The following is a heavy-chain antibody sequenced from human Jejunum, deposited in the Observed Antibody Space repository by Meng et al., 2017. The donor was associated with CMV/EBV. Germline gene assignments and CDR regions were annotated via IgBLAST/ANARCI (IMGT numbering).Heavy chain of an antibody. V-gene: IGHV4-39*07. CDR3: TRAARSASGVFDY. D-gene: IGHD3-10*01. J-gene: IGHJ4*02. Sequence: VCGDSMATDTCHWGWIRQPPGKGLEWIGSVHYGGNTYYKPSLRSRLTISADPSNNQFSLKVNSLTAADTAVYYCTRAARSASGVFDYWGQGRLVTVSS. CDR1: GDSMATDTCH. CDR2: VHYGGNT.